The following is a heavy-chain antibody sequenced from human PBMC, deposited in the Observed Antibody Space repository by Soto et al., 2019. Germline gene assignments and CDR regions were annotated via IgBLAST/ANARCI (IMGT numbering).Heavy chain of an antibody. CDR1: GGTFSNYT. D-gene: IGHD3-3*01. CDR3: ASDSFGVVMDYYYCMDV. V-gene: IGHV1-69*02. J-gene: IGHJ6*03. Sequence: QVQLVQSGAEVKKPGSSVRVSCKASGGTFSNYTLSWVRQAPGQGLEWMGRIIPIIGIVNYAQKFQGRVTITADNSTSTSYLELSSLRSEDTAIYYCASDSFGVVMDYYYCMDVWGKGTTVTVSS. CDR2: IIPIIGIV.